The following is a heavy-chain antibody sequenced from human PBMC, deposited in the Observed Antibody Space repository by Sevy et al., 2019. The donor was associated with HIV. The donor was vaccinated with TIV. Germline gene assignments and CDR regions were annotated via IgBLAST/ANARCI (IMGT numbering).Heavy chain of an antibody. V-gene: IGHV3-30*18. Sequence: GGSLRLSCAASGFTFSKYGMHWVRQAPGKGLEWVAVISYDGGNKYYADSVKGGITISKDNFKNTLYLQMISLRAEDTAIYYCAKPGKFSGSYLDAFDIWGQGTMVTVS. D-gene: IGHD1-26*01. CDR2: ISYDGGNK. CDR1: GFTFSKYG. J-gene: IGHJ3*02. CDR3: AKPGKFSGSYLDAFDI.